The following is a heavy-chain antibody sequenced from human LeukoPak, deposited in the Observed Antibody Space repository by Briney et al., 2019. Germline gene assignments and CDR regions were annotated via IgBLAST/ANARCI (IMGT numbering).Heavy chain of an antibody. CDR1: GGSFSGYY. J-gene: IGHJ4*02. CDR3: ARGTPVYNWNDSGCFDY. CDR2: INHSGST. Sequence: SETLSLTCAVYGGSFSGYYWSWIRQPPGKGLEWIGEINHSGSTNYNPSLKSRVTISVDTSKNQFSLKLSSVTAADTAVYYCARGTPVYNWNDSGCFDYWGQGTLVTVSS. D-gene: IGHD1-1*01. V-gene: IGHV4-34*01.